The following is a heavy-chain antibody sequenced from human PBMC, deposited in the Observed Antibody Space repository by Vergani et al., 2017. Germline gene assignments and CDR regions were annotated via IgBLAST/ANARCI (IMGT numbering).Heavy chain of an antibody. Sequence: EVQLVQSGAEVKKPGATVKISCKVSGYTFIDYYMHWVQQPPGQGLEWMGLVDPKDGETIYAEKFQGRVTITADTSTDTAYIQLSSLRSEDTAVYYCASRDITIFGVVIIRGYYYYGMDVWGQGTTVTVSS. J-gene: IGHJ6*02. CDR2: VDPKDGET. CDR1: GYTFIDYY. CDR3: ASRDITIFGVVIIRGYYYYGMDV. D-gene: IGHD3-3*01. V-gene: IGHV1-69-2*01.